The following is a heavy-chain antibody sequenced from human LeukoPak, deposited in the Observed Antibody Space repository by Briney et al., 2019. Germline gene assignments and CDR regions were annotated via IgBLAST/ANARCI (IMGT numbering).Heavy chain of an antibody. Sequence: PGGSLRLSCAASGFTFCSYSMDWVRQAPGKGLEWVSSISSSSSYISYADSVRVRFTIHRAIAKNSLYLNRNSLRAEDTAVYYCAALQYRLLSFGMDVWGQGTTVTVST. J-gene: IGHJ6*01. CDR2: ISSSSSYI. CDR3: AALQYRLLSFGMDV. V-gene: IGHV3-21*01. D-gene: IGHD2-2*01. CDR1: GFTFCSYS.